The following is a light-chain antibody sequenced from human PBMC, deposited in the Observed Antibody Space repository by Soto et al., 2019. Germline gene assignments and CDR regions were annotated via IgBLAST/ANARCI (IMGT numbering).Light chain of an antibody. CDR1: QSVSSN. CDR3: QQYNNWPPT. CDR2: GAS. Sequence: EIVMTQSPATLSVSPGERATISCRASQSVSSNLAWYQQKPGQAPRLLIYGASTRATGIPASFSGSGSGTEFTLTISSLQSEDFAVYYCQQYNNWPPTFGQGTRLEI. V-gene: IGKV3-15*01. J-gene: IGKJ5*01.